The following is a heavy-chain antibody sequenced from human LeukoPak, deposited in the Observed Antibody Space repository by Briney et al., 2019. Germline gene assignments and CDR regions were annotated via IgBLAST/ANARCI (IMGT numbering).Heavy chain of an antibody. CDR1: GYTFTGYY. Sequence: ASVKVSCKASGYTFTGYYMHWVRQAPGQGLEWMGWINPNSGGTNYAQKFQGRVTMTRDTSISTAYMELSRLRSDDTAVYYCAREGGGYCSSTSCGFDPWGQGTLVTVSS. CDR3: AREGGGYCSSTSCGFDP. V-gene: IGHV1-2*02. J-gene: IGHJ5*02. CDR2: INPNSGGT. D-gene: IGHD2-2*01.